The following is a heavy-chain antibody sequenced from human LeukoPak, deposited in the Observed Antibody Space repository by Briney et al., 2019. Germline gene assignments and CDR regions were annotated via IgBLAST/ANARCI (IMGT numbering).Heavy chain of an antibody. J-gene: IGHJ3*02. CDR2: ISSSSSYI. CDR3: ARAPYGIDAFDT. Sequence: GGSLRLSCAASGFTFSSYSMNWVRQAPGKGLEWVSSISSSSSYIYYADSVKGRFTISRDNAKNSLYLQTNSLRAEDTAVYYCARAPYGIDAFDTWGQGTMVTVSS. D-gene: IGHD4-17*01. V-gene: IGHV3-21*01. CDR1: GFTFSSYS.